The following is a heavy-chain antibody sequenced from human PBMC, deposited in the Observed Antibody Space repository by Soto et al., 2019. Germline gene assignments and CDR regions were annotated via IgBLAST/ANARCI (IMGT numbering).Heavy chain of an antibody. CDR3: AHSGYYQYYFDY. Sequence: QITLKESGPPLVKPTQTLTLTCTFSGFSLSTSGVGVGWIRQPPGKALEWLALIYWDDDKRYSPSLKSRLTIXKXXSKNQVVLTMTNMDPVDTATYYCAHSGYYQYYFDYWGQGTLVTVSS. CDR1: GFSLSTSGVG. J-gene: IGHJ4*02. V-gene: IGHV2-5*02. D-gene: IGHD3-22*01. CDR2: IYWDDDK.